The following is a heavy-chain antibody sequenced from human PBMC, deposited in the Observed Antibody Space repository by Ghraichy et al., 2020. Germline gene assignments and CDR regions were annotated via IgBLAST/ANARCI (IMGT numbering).Heavy chain of an antibody. CDR1: GFTFSSYG. V-gene: IGHV3-33*01. D-gene: IGHD3-3*01. CDR3: ARDNDFWSGYYPLHYYYYGMDV. CDR2: IWYDGSNK. Sequence: GGSLRLSCAASGFTFSSYGMHWVRQAPGKGLEWVAVIWYDGSNKYYADSVKGRFTISRDNSKNTLYLQMNSLRAEDTAVYYCARDNDFWSGYYPLHYYYYGMDVWGQGTTVTVSS. J-gene: IGHJ6*02.